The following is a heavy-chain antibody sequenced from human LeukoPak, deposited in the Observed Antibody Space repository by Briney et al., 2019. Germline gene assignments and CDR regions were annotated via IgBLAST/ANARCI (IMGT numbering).Heavy chain of an antibody. Sequence: GGSLRLSCAASGFTFDDYAMHWVRQAPGKGLEWVSGISWNSGSIGYADSVKGRFTISRDNAKNSLYLQMNSLRAEDMALYYCAKDMYREYSSSSGEAGAFDIWGQGTMVTVSS. CDR1: GFTFDDYA. J-gene: IGHJ3*02. CDR2: ISWNSGSI. V-gene: IGHV3-9*03. CDR3: AKDMYREYSSSSGEAGAFDI. D-gene: IGHD6-6*01.